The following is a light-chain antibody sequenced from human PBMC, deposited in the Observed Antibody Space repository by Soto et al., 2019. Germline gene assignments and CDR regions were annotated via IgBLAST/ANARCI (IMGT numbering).Light chain of an antibody. V-gene: IGLV2-8*01. J-gene: IGLJ2*01. CDR2: EVS. CDR3: SSYACSNNFEV. CDR1: SSDVGTYKY. Sequence: QSALTQPPSASGSPGQSVTISCAGTSSDVGTYKYVSWYQQRPGKAPKLMIYEVSKRPSGVPDRFSGSKSGNTASLTVAGLQAEDEGDYYCSSYACSNNFEVFGGGTKVTVL.